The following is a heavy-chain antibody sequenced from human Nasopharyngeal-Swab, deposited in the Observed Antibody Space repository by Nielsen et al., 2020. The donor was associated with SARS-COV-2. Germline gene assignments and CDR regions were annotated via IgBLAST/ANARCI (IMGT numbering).Heavy chain of an antibody. J-gene: IGHJ5*02. V-gene: IGHV1-69*06. D-gene: IGHD1-26*01. Sequence: SVKVSCKASGDTFSSYAISWVRQAPGQGLEWMGGIIPIFGTANYAQKFQGRVTMTEDTSTDTAYMELSSLRSEDTAVYYCATTTPIVGAPSWFDPWGQGTLVTVSS. CDR2: IIPIFGTA. CDR1: GDTFSSYA. CDR3: ATTTPIVGAPSWFDP.